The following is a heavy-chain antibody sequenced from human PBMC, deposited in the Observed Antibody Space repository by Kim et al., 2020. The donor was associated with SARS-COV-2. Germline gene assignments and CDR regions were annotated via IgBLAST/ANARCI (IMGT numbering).Heavy chain of an antibody. Sequence: DYAVSVKSRITINPDTSKNQFSLQLNSVTPEDTAVYYCVRYFDWNRRFDYWGQGTLVTVSS. J-gene: IGHJ4*02. D-gene: IGHD3-9*01. V-gene: IGHV6-1*01. CDR3: VRYFDWNRRFDY.